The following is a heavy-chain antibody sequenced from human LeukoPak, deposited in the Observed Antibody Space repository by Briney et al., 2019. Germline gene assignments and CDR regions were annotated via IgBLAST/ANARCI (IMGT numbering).Heavy chain of an antibody. CDR1: GFTFSSYA. V-gene: IGHV3-30-3*01. CDR2: ISYDGSNK. D-gene: IGHD3-22*01. Sequence: GGSLRLSCAASGFTFSSYAMHWVRQAPGKGLEWVAVISYDGSNKYYADSVKGRFTISRDNSKNTLYLQMNSLRAEDTAVYYCARDPIYYDSSGYGLPDYCGQGTLVTVSS. CDR3: ARDPIYYDSSGYGLPDY. J-gene: IGHJ4*02.